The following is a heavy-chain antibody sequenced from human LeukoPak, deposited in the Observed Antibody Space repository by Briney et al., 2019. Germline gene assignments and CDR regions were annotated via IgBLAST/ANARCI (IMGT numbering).Heavy chain of an antibody. CDR1: GFTFDNND. CDR3: VRQPDSARYGFDY. Sequence: PGGSLRPSCEVSGFTFDNNDMHWVRQPTGKGLEWVSAIGSAGYTYYADSVRGRFTITRDNAKQSLYLQMNSLRVEDTAVYHCVRQPDSARYGFDYWGRGTQVTVSS. J-gene: IGHJ4*02. D-gene: IGHD1-14*01. CDR2: IGSAGYT. V-gene: IGHV3-13*01.